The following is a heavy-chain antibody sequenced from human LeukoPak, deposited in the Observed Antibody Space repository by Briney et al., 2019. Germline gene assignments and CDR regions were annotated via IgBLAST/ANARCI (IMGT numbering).Heavy chain of an antibody. D-gene: IGHD2-15*01. V-gene: IGHV3-30*02. CDR1: GFTFSSFG. CDR2: IRYDGSEK. CDR3: AKDPWDCSGRSCPMYYYYMDV. Sequence: PGGSLALSCAASGFTFSSFGMHWVRQAPGKGLEWVAFIRYDGSEKYYANSVEGRCTISRDHSKNAVYLQMNSLRAEDTAVYYCAKDPWDCSGRSCPMYYYYMDVWGKGTTVTVSS. J-gene: IGHJ6*03.